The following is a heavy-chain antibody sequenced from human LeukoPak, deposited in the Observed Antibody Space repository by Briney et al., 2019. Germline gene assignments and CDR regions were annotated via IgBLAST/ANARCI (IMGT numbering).Heavy chain of an antibody. CDR2: ISASGPST. J-gene: IGHJ4*02. D-gene: IGHD3-22*01. CDR1: GFTFSNFA. CDR3: AKDTGGGITMIVVVTFGPYYFDY. V-gene: IGHV3-23*01. Sequence: PGGSLRLSCAASGFTFSNFAMSWVRQAPGKGLEWVSGISASGPSTYYADSVKGRFTISRDNSKNTLYLQMNSLRAEDTAVYCCAKDTGGGITMIVVVTFGPYYFDYWGQGTLVTVSS.